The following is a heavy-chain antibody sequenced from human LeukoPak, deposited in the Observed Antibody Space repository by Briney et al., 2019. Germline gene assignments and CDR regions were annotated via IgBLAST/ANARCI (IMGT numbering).Heavy chain of an antibody. D-gene: IGHD6-6*01. CDR1: GLTFAAYA. CDR2: MSGTSGSR. Sequence: PGRSLRLSCAASGLTFAAYAMHWVRQAPGKGLEWGSGMSGTSGSRGYADSVKGRFTISRDNAKNCLDLPLNSLRAQVMALYYFAKVSSSSALGYFDYWGQGTLVSVSS. CDR3: AKVSSSSALGYFDY. J-gene: IGHJ4*02. V-gene: IGHV3-9*03.